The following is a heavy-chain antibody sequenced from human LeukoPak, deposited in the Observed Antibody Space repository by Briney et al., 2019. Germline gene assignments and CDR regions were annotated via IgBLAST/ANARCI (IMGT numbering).Heavy chain of an antibody. CDR1: GGSISSFH. V-gene: IGHV4-59*08. CDR3: ARRRGYSYGFDY. D-gene: IGHD5-18*01. CDR2: IYYSGST. J-gene: IGHJ4*02. Sequence: PSETLSLTCTVSGGSISSFHWSWIRQPPGKGLECIGYIYYSGSTNYNPSLKSRVTISVDTSKNQFSLKLSSVTAADTAVYYCARRRGYSYGFDYWGQGTLVTVSS.